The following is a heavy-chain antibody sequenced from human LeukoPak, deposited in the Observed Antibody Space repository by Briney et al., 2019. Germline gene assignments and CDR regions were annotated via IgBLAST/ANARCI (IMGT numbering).Heavy chain of an antibody. D-gene: IGHD4-17*01. CDR1: GFTFSTYS. V-gene: IGHV3-21*06. J-gene: IGHJ4*02. CDR2: ISRIRRYM. CDR3: ARVFIGDYGDYQFDY. Sequence: GGSLSLSCAASGFTFSTYSMNWVRQAPGKGLEWVSSISRIRRYMYYADSMRGRFTVSRDNAKNSLYLQMNSLRAEDTAVYYCARVFIGDYGDYQFDYGGQGTLVTVSS.